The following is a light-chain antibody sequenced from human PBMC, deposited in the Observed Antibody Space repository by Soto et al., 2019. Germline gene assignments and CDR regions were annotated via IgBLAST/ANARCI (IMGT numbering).Light chain of an antibody. J-gene: IGLJ1*01. CDR3: QSYDNSLSGSYV. CDR1: SSNIGAGYE. Sequence: QSVLTQPPSVSGSPGERVTISCTGSSSNIGAGYEVHWYQQLPGTSPKLLIYEDTDRPSGVPDRSSGSKSGTSASLAITGLVAEDEADYYCQSYDNSLSGSYVFGTGTKLTVL. CDR2: EDT. V-gene: IGLV1-40*01.